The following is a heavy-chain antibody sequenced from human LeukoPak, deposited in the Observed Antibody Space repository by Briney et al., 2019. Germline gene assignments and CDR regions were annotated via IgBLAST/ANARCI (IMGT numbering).Heavy chain of an antibody. CDR2: ISSSSSYI. CDR1: GFTFSSYS. J-gene: IGHJ4*02. D-gene: IGHD2-15*01. Sequence: GGSLRLSCAASGFTFSSYSMNWVRQAPGKGLEWVSSISSSSSYIYYADSVKGRFTISRDNSKNTLYLQMNSLRAEDTAVYYCARDDCSGGSCYSDYWGQGTLVTVSS. CDR3: ARDDCSGGSCYSDY. V-gene: IGHV3-21*01.